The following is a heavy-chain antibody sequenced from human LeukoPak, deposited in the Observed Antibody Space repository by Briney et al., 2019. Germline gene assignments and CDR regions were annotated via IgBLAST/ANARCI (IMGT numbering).Heavy chain of an antibody. Sequence: PGGSLRLSCAASGFTFSSYWMSWVRQAPGKGLEWVANIKQDGSEKYYVDSVKGRFTISRDNAKNSLYLQMNSLRAEDTAVYYCSKGASDYQYSNGYFPFGLWGQGTLGHGSS. J-gene: IGHJ4*02. V-gene: IGHV3-7*01. CDR1: GFTFSSYW. CDR2: IKQDGSEK. D-gene: IGHD3-22*01. CDR3: SKGASDYQYSNGYFPFGL.